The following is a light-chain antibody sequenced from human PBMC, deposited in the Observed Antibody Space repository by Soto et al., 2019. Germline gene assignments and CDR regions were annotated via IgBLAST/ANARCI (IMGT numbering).Light chain of an antibody. V-gene: IGKV3-20*01. Sequence: EIVLTQSPGTLSLSPGERATLSCRASQSVSSSYLAWYQQKPGQAPRLLIYGASTRATGTPDRFSGSGSGTAFTITISRLEPEDFAVYYCQQHGSSPTWTFGQGTKVEIK. CDR3: QQHGSSPTWT. CDR1: QSVSSSY. J-gene: IGKJ1*01. CDR2: GAS.